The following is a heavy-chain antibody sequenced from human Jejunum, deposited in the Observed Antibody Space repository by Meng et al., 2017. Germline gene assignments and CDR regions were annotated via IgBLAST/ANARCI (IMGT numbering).Heavy chain of an antibody. J-gene: IGHJ4*02. CDR3: AKVGSSSWLDY. CDR1: GVTFSSYA. D-gene: IGHD6-13*01. CDR2: ISGSGGST. V-gene: IGHV3-23*01. Sequence: GGSLRLSCAASGVTFSSYAMSWVRQAPRKGLEWVSAISGSGGSTYYADSVKGRFTISRDNSKNTLYLQMNSLRAEDTAVYYCAKVGSSSWLDYWGQGTLVTVSS.